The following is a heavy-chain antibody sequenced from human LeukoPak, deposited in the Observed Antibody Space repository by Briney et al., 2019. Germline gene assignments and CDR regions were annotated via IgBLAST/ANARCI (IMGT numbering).Heavy chain of an antibody. V-gene: IGHV3-48*02. CDR1: GFTFSSYS. CDR2: ISRGRPTV. J-gene: IGHJ4*02. CDR3: VRDPEALDY. Sequence: GGSLRLSCAASGFTFSSYSMNWHRQAPGKGLEWVSYISRGRPTVHYADSVRGRFTISRDNAKNSLYLQMNSLRDEDTAVYYCVRDPEALDYWGQGALVTVSS.